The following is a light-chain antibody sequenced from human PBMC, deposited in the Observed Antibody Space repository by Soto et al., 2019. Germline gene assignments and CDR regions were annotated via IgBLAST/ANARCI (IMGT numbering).Light chain of an antibody. CDR1: QAISNA. CDR2: DAS. CDR3: QQFHNYPIT. V-gene: IGKV1D-13*01. J-gene: IGKJ4*01. Sequence: AIQLTQSPSSLSASVGDRVTITCRASQAISNALAWYQQKPGMGPKLLIDDASNFESGVPPRFSGSGSGTDFTLTISSLQPEDFATYYCQQFHNYPITFGGGTQVEIK.